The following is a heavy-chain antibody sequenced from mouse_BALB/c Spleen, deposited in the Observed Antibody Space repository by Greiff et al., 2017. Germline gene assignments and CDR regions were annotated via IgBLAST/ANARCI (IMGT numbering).Heavy chain of an antibody. J-gene: IGHJ3*01. CDR2: INSNGGST. D-gene: IGHD2-2*01. V-gene: IGHV5-6-3*01. Sequence: VESGGGLVQPGGSLKLSCAASGFTFSSYGMSWVRQTPDKRLELVATINSNGGSTYYPDSVKGRFTISRDNAKNTLYLQMSSLKSEDTAMYYCARGGESGLRRAWFAYWGQGTLVTVSA. CDR3: ARGGESGLRRAWFAY. CDR1: GFTFSSYG.